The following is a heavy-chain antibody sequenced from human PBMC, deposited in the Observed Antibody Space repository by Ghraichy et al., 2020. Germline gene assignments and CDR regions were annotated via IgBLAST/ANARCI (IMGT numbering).Heavy chain of an antibody. V-gene: IGHV4-59*01. CDR2: IHYTGST. Sequence: SETLSLTCTVSGGSISSDYWSWIRQPPGKGLEWLGYIHYTGSTRYNPSLKSRVTISLGSSKTQFSLKVNSVTAADTAVYYCVRGTATDFDNWGQGILVTVSA. CDR1: GGSISSDY. D-gene: IGHD2-21*02. J-gene: IGHJ4*02. CDR3: VRGTATDFDN.